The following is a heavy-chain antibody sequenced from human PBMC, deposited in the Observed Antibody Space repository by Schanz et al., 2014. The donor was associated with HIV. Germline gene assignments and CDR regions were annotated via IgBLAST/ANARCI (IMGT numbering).Heavy chain of an antibody. D-gene: IGHD1-26*01. CDR2: ISYDGRNK. CDR1: GFTFDNYG. V-gene: IGHV3-30*03. CDR3: VLPSAKIVGGLGEHYFDH. J-gene: IGHJ4*02. Sequence: QVQLVESGGGVVQPGRSLRLSCVASGFTFDNYGMNWVRQTPGKGLEWVAVISYDGRNKYLADSVKGRFTISRDNSKNTLYLQMNSLRAEDTAVYYCVLPSAKIVGGLGEHYFDHWGQGTLVTVSS.